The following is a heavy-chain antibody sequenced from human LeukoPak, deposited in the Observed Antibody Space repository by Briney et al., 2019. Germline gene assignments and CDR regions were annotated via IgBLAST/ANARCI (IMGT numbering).Heavy chain of an antibody. CDR1: GLIFRNYA. CDR3: AKGGHYSFFDY. D-gene: IGHD4-11*01. J-gene: IGHJ4*02. V-gene: IGHV3-23*01. CDR2: ISGDGTGT. Sequence: GGSLRLSCTASGLIFRNYAMTWVRQAPRKGLEWVSTISGDGTGTFYADSVKGRFSISRDNSKNTHYLQMSSLRAEDTGIYYCAKGGHYSFFDYWGQGTLVTVSS.